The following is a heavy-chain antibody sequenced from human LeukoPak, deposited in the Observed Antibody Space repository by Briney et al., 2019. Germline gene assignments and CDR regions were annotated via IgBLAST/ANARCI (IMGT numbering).Heavy chain of an antibody. CDR2: INPNSGGT. CDR1: LYTFTDYY. CDR3: ARGWIQLWSDLDY. Sequence: GCSVTDSFKSSLYTFTDYYIHGLGQAAGQGVAGMGWINPNSGGTNYAQKFQGRVTMTRDTSISTAYMELSRLRSDDTAVYYCARGWIQLWSDLDYWGQGTLVTVSS. V-gene: IGHV1-2*02. J-gene: IGHJ4*02. D-gene: IGHD5-18*01.